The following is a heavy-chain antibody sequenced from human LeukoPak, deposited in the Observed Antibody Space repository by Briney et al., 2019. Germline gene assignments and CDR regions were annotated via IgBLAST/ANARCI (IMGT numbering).Heavy chain of an antibody. Sequence: PSETLSLTCTVSGGSISSYYWSWLRQPPGKGLEWIGYIYYSGSTNYNPSLKSRVTISVDTSKNQFSLKLSSVTAADTAVYYCASMGWGSSIAALGFDPWGQGTLVTVSS. D-gene: IGHD6-6*01. V-gene: IGHV4-59*01. CDR1: GGSISSYY. CDR3: ASMGWGSSIAALGFDP. CDR2: IYYSGST. J-gene: IGHJ5*02.